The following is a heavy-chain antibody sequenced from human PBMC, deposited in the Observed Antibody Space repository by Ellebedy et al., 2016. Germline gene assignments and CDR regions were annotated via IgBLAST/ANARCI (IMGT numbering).Heavy chain of an antibody. V-gene: IGHV3-23*01. D-gene: IGHD5-18*01. Sequence: GESLKISXAASGFSFGSYAMSWVRQAAGKGLEWVSAISGSGDNTYYVDSVKGRFTISRDDSKNTLYLEMNSLRAEDTAVYYCAKDMQLSYWGQGTLVTVSS. CDR1: GFSFGSYA. CDR2: ISGSGDNT. J-gene: IGHJ4*02. CDR3: AKDMQLSY.